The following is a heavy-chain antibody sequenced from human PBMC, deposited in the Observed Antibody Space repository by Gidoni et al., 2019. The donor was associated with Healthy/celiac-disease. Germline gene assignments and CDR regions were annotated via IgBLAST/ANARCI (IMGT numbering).Heavy chain of an antibody. Sequence: QVQLQESGPGLVKPSQTLSLTCTVSGGSISSGSYYWSWIRQPAGKGLEWIGRIYTSGSTNYNPSLKSRGTISGDTSKNQFSLKRSSVTAADTAVYYCARDLFRQIGRTGYYYDSSGYNNWFDPWGQGTLVTVSS. J-gene: IGHJ5*02. CDR1: GGSISSGSYY. D-gene: IGHD3-22*01. CDR2: IYTSGST. CDR3: ARDLFRQIGRTGYYYDSSGYNNWFDP. V-gene: IGHV4-61*02.